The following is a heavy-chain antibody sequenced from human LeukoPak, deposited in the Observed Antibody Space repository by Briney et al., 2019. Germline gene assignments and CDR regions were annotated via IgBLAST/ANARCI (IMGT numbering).Heavy chain of an antibody. J-gene: IGHJ6*02. CDR3: ARDRAVKARIGGMDV. Sequence: GGSLRLSCAASGFVFSGYSINWVRQAPGEGLEWVSYISESSSHTYYVDSVKGRFTISRDNAKNSLYLQMSSLRAEDTGFYYCARDRAVKARIGGMDVWGQGTTVIVSS. CDR1: GFVFSGYS. D-gene: IGHD5-24*01. V-gene: IGHV3-21*06. CDR2: ISESSSHT.